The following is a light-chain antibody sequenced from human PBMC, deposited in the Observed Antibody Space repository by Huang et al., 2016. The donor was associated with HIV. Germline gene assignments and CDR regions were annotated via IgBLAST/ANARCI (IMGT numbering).Light chain of an antibody. V-gene: IGKV3-15*01. J-gene: IGKJ4*01. CDR3: QQYESWPPLT. CDR1: QSVRDK. CDR2: ATS. Sequence: EIVMTQSPDTLSVSPGERATLSCRASQSVRDKLAWYQQKPGQAPRLLLHATSTRAAGGPARCSGSGSGTEFTLTISSLQSEDCGVYYCQQYESWPPLTFGGGTKVEIK.